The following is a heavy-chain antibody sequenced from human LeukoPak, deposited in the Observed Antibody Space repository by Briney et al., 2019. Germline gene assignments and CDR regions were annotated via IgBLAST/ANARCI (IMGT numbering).Heavy chain of an antibody. CDR1: GGSFSGYY. V-gene: IGHV4-34*01. D-gene: IGHD6-19*01. Sequence: SETLSLTCAVYGGSFSGYYWSWIRQSPGKGLEWIGEINHSGSTNYNPSLKSRVTISVDTSKNQFSLKLSSVTAADTAVYYCARGSGWYYYMDVWGKGTTVTISS. CDR3: ARGSGWYYYMDV. J-gene: IGHJ6*03. CDR2: INHSGST.